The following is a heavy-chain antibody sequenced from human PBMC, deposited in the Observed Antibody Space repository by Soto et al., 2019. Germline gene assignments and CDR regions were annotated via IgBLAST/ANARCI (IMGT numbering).Heavy chain of an antibody. V-gene: IGHV3-7*05. CDR2: IKEDGSEK. Sequence: PGGSLRLSCAASGFIFSNFWMSWVRQAPGKGLEWVANIKEDGSEKYHVDSVKGRFTISRDNVKNLMYLQMDSLRAEDTAVYKCVRAPEQRPIDFWGHGSLVTVSS. D-gene: IGHD6-19*01. CDR1: GFIFSNFW. J-gene: IGHJ4*01. CDR3: VRAPEQRPIDF.